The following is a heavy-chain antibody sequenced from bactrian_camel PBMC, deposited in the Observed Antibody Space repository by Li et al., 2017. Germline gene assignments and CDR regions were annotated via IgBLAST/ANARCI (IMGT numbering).Heavy chain of an antibody. D-gene: IGHD7*01. J-gene: IGHJ4*01. Sequence: HVQLVESGGGSVQAGGSLRLSCVASGYTTVSCCMGWFRQAPGKEREGVAAIDSDGIASYADSVKGRFTVSRDNANNTVHLKMNRLKPEDTAMYYCESDDPRRGDWCLTQPRAWWGSRGDYWGRGTQVTVS. CDR2: IDSDGIA. CDR1: GYTTVSCC. CDR3: ESDDPRRGDWCLTQPRAWWGSRGDY. V-gene: IGHV3S55*01.